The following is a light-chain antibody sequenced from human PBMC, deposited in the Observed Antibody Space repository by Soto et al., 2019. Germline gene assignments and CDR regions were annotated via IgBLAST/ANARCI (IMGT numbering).Light chain of an antibody. CDR3: RQYGTPPLT. CDR2: GAS. V-gene: IGKV3-20*01. CDR1: QNISSTY. Sequence: VLPQSPGTLSLSAGERATLSCRAGQNISSTYFAWYQQKPGQAPRLLIYGASSRATDIPARFSGGGSGTDFTLTVNRLEPEDGAVDYGRQYGTPPLTSGPGNRGDIK. J-gene: IGKJ3*01.